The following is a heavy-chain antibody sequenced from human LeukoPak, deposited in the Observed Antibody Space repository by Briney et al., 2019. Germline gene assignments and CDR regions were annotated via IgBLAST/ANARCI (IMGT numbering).Heavy chain of an antibody. CDR1: GFTFNRYA. V-gene: IGHV3-48*03. CDR3: AELGITMIGGV. D-gene: IGHD3-10*02. CDR2: ISSSGSTI. J-gene: IGHJ6*04. Sequence: GGSLRLSCAASGFTFNRYAMNWVRQAPGKGLEWVSFISSSGSTIYYADSVKGRFTISRDNAKNSLYLQMNSLRAEDTAVYYCAELGITMIGGVWGKGTTVTISS.